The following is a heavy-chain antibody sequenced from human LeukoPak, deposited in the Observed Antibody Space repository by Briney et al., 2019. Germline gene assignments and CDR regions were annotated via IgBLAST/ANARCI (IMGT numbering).Heavy chain of an antibody. CDR2: ISYDGSNK. Sequence: GRSLRLSCAASGFTFSSYAMHWVRQAPGKGLEWVAVISYDGSNKYYADSVKGRFTISRDNSKNTLYLQMSNLRAEDTAVYFCARGGGLDVWGQGATVTVSS. D-gene: IGHD3-16*01. CDR3: ARGGGLDV. CDR1: GFTFSSYA. J-gene: IGHJ6*02. V-gene: IGHV3-30-3*01.